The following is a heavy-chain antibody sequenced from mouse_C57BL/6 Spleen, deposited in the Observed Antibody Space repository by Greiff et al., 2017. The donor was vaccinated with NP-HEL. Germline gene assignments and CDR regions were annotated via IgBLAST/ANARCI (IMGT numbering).Heavy chain of an antibody. D-gene: IGHD3-1*01. CDR2: INPSSGYT. V-gene: IGHV1-4*01. Sequence: VQLQQSGAELARPGASVKMSCKASGYTFTSYTMPWVKQRPGPGLEWIGYINPSSGYTKYNQKFKDKATLTADKSSSTAYMQLSSLTSEDSAVYYCARGILSSYYFDYWGQGTTLTVSS. CDR3: ARGILSSYYFDY. CDR1: GYTFTSYT. J-gene: IGHJ2*01.